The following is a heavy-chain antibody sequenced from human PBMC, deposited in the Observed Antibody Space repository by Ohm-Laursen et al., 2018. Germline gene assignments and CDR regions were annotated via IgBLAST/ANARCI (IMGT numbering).Heavy chain of an antibody. CDR1: DAAFRRDY. Sequence: PSDTLSLTCFVSDAAFRRDYWTWIRQFPGREMEWIGYIHYDGRTVYNPSLRSRLTMSIDTSKKQFSLRLTSATAADTAIYYCARLPDHSGWPFDYWGQGTLVTVSS. D-gene: IGHD6-19*01. CDR2: IHYDGRT. V-gene: IGHV4-59*07. J-gene: IGHJ4*02. CDR3: ARLPDHSGWPFDY.